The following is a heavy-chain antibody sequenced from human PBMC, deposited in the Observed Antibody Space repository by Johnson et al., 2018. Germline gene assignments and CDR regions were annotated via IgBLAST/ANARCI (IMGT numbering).Heavy chain of an antibody. CDR1: RVTFSNYY. D-gene: IGHD2-2*01. Sequence: VQLVQSGGGLVQPGGSLRLSCAGSRVTFSNYYMSWVRQAPGKGLEWVANIKQDGSEKYYVDSVKGRFTISRENSKNALYLQMNSLRVEDTAVYYCARDRVYGRRTSCFYDGMDVGGQGTSVTVSS. J-gene: IGHJ6*02. CDR3: ARDRVYGRRTSCFYDGMDV. CDR2: IKQDGSEK. V-gene: IGHV3-7*01.